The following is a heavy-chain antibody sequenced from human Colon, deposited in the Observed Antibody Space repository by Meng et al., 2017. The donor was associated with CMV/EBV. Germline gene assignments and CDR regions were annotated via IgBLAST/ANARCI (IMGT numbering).Heavy chain of an antibody. Sequence: GSLRLSCNVSGGSISPYYWSWIRQPPGKGLEWIGYLYYTGNTNSNPSLKSRITMFVDTSKKLLSLSLRSVTAADTAVYYCARHFDLGGMDVWGQGTTVTVSS. CDR1: GGSISPYY. CDR2: LYYTGNT. V-gene: IGHV4-59*01. CDR3: ARHFDLGGMDV. J-gene: IGHJ6*02. D-gene: IGHD3-16*01.